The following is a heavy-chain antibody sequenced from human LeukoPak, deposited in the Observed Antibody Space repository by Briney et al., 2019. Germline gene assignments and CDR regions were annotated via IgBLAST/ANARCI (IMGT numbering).Heavy chain of an antibody. J-gene: IGHJ6*04. CDR1: GGSISSGDYY. Sequence: PSETLSLTCTVSGGSISSGDYYWSWIRQPPGKGLEWIGYIYYSGSTYYNPSLKSRVTISVDTSKNQFSLKLSSATAADTAVYYCATGPIDTAMADYYYYAMGDWGKGTTVTVSS. V-gene: IGHV4-30-4*01. CDR3: ATGPIDTAMADYYYYAMGD. D-gene: IGHD5-18*01. CDR2: IYYSGST.